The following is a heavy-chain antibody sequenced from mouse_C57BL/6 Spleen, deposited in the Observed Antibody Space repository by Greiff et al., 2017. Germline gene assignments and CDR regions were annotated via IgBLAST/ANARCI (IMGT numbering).Heavy chain of an antibody. D-gene: IGHD1-1*01. CDR2: ISSGGSYT. CDR3: ASVGYGSSYDYFDY. Sequence: EVHLVESGGDLVKPGGSLKLSCAASGFTFSSYGMSWVRQTPDKRLEWVATISSGGSYTYYPDSVKGRFTISRDNAKNTLYLQMSSLKSEDTAMYYCASVGYGSSYDYFDYWGQGTTLTVSS. CDR1: GFTFSSYG. V-gene: IGHV5-6*01. J-gene: IGHJ2*01.